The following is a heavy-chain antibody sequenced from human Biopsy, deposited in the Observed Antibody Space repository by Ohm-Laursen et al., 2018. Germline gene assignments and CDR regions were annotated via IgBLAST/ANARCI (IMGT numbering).Heavy chain of an antibody. CDR2: IYDRGSTA. Sequence: SDTLSLTWTVSGDSVSSGSFYWTWIRQPPGQGLEYIGNIYDRGSTANYNPSLESRVTMSVDMPKNQFSLKLSSVTAADTAIYYCARGMRSSGWPYFDSWGQGTLVTVSS. V-gene: IGHV4-61*01. D-gene: IGHD6-19*01. CDR1: GDSVSSGSFY. J-gene: IGHJ4*02. CDR3: ARGMRSSGWPYFDS.